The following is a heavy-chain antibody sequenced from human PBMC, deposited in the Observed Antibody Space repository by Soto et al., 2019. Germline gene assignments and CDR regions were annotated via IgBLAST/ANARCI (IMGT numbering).Heavy chain of an antibody. V-gene: IGHV1-2*02. J-gene: IGHJ4*02. CDR2: INPSSGET. CDR1: GYTFIDYF. D-gene: IGHD2-15*01. CDR3: VRGLKWRELGY. Sequence: GASVKVSCKASGYTFIDYFIQWVRQAPGQGLEWMGWINPSSGETTYAQKFQGRVTMTRDTSISTAYMDLITLRSDDTAIYYCVRGLKWRELGYWGQGTPVTVSS.